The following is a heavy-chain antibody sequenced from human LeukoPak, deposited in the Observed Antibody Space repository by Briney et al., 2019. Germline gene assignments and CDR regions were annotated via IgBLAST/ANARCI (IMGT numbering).Heavy chain of an antibody. Sequence: ASVKVSCKVSGYTLTELSMHWVRQAPGKGLEWMGGFDPEDGETIYAQKFQGRVTMTEDTSTDTAYMELSSLRSEDTAVYYCATFGDEEQGQAGFDYWGQGTLVTVSS. CDR2: FDPEDGET. CDR3: ATFGDEEQGQAGFDY. J-gene: IGHJ4*02. CDR1: GYTLTELS. D-gene: IGHD1-26*01. V-gene: IGHV1-24*01.